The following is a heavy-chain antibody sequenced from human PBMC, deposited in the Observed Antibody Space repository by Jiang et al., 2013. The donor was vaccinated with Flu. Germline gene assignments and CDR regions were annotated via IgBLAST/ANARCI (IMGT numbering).Heavy chain of an antibody. CDR1: GGSINSYTYY. CDR3: ATDRRNTVAFDI. CDR2: PYQWEH. J-gene: IGHJ3*02. D-gene: IGHD2/OR15-2a*01. Sequence: GPGLVKPSQTLSLTCTVSGGSINSYTYYWTLDPAARREGTGVDWASPYQWEHQLQPLLRSRLTISVDTSKNQFSLKLSSVTAADTAVYYCATDRRNTVAFDIWGQGTMVTVSS. V-gene: IGHV4-61*02.